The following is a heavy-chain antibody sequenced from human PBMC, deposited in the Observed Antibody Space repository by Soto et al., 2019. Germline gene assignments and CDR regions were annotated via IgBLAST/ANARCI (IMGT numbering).Heavy chain of an antibody. D-gene: IGHD2-21*02. J-gene: IGHJ6*02. Sequence: GWSLRLSCTPSVFTFSAYGMHWVRQAPGKGLEWVAAISHDGTNKYYGDSVRGRFTISRDNSKNTLYLQMNTLRNEDTAVYYCAKESRSSAVTATRVYGMDVWGQGTTVTVSS. V-gene: IGHV3-30*18. CDR3: AKESRSSAVTATRVYGMDV. CDR2: ISHDGTNK. CDR1: VFTFSAYG.